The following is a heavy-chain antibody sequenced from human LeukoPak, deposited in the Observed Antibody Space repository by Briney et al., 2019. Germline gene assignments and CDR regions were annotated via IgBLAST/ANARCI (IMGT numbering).Heavy chain of an antibody. V-gene: IGHV3-30*03. J-gene: IGHJ4*02. CDR3: ARTSTSGSYYPDY. Sequence: PGRSLRLSCAASGFTFSSYGMHWVRQAPGKGQEWVAVISYDGSNKYYADSVKGRFTISRDNSKNTLYLQMNSLRAEDTAVYYCARTSTSGSYYPDYWGQGTLVTVSS. CDR2: ISYDGSNK. D-gene: IGHD1-26*01. CDR1: GFTFSSYG.